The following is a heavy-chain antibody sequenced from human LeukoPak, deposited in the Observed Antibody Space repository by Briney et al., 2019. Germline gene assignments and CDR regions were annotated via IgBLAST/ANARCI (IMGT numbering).Heavy chain of an antibody. J-gene: IGHJ6*03. CDR3: ARGKHLRWQTGLYYMGV. Sequence: TGGSLRLSCAASGFTFSSYGMTWVRQAPGKGLEWVSTISGSGGYTYYADSVKGRFTISRDNSKNTVSLQMNSLRAEDTAVYYCARGKHLRWQTGLYYMGVWGKGTTVTIS. CDR1: GFTFSSYG. V-gene: IGHV3-23*01. CDR2: ISGSGGYT. D-gene: IGHD4-23*01.